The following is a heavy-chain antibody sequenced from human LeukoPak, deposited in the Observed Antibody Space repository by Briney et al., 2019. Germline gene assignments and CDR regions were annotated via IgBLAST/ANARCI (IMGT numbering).Heavy chain of an antibody. V-gene: IGHV3-23*01. J-gene: IGHJ4*02. CDR3: AKVWLVRGVIITPLYYFDY. Sequence: GGSLRLSCAASGFTFSSYAMSWVRQAPGKGLEWVSAISGSAHNRYYADSVKGRFTISRDNSKNTLYLQMNSLRAEDTAVYYCAKVWLVRGVIITPLYYFDYWGQGTLVTVSS. D-gene: IGHD3-10*01. CDR1: GFTFSSYA. CDR2: ISGSAHNR.